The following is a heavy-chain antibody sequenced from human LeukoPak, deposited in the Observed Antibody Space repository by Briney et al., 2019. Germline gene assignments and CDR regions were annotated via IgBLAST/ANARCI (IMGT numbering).Heavy chain of an antibody. Sequence: SETLSLTCAVSGYSISSGYYWGWIRQPPGKGLEWIGSIHHSGSSYYNPSLKSRVTISLDTSKNQFSLKLSSVTAADTAVYYCARLRLHGYKDYWGQGTLVTVSS. CDR3: ARLRLHGYKDY. J-gene: IGHJ4*02. V-gene: IGHV4-38-2*01. CDR1: GYSISSGYY. D-gene: IGHD5-24*01. CDR2: IHHSGSS.